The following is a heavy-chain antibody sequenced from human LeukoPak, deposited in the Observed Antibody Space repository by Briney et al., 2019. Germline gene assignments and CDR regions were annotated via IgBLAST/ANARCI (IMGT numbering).Heavy chain of an antibody. D-gene: IGHD2-15*01. V-gene: IGHV3-23*01. J-gene: IGHJ4*02. CDR1: GFTFGSSA. CDR2: FSRGGPDT. Sequence: GGSLRLSCAASGFTFGSSAMSWVRHAPGKGPEWVSTFSRGGPDTYYADSVRGRFTIFRDNSKYTLYLQMNSVRAEDAAVYYCAKGSRGSWYYFDYWGQGTLVTVSS. CDR3: AKGSRGSWYYFDY.